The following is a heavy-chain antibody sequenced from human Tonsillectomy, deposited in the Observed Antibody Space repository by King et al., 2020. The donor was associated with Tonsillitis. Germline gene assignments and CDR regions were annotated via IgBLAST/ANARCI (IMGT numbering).Heavy chain of an antibody. V-gene: IGHV4-61*02. CDR3: ARDLPLSGTKFDP. CDR2: IYTSGST. J-gene: IGHJ5*02. D-gene: IGHD1-1*01. CDR1: GDSISSGNKY. Sequence: QLQESAPGLVKPSQTLSLTCTVSGDSISSGNKYWSWIRQPAGKGLEWIGRIYTSGSTNYNPSLDSRVTMSLDTSKNHFSLQMTSVTAADTALYYCARDLPLSGTKFDPWGQGTLVTVSS.